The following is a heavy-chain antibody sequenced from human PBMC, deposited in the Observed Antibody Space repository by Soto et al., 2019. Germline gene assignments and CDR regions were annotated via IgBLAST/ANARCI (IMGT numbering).Heavy chain of an antibody. Sequence: QAQLVQSGGEVKRPGASVKVSCKASGYTFNKYGFNWVRQAPGQGLEWMGRISAFNDYTNLAQKFQGRITLTTDASTNTAYMELQILRSDDTAMYYCARGRGVVIPAGTPDAFDVWGQGIMVTVSS. V-gene: IGHV1-18*01. CDR1: GYTFNKYG. D-gene: IGHD6-13*01. CDR3: ARGRGVVIPAGTPDAFDV. J-gene: IGHJ3*01. CDR2: ISAFNDYT.